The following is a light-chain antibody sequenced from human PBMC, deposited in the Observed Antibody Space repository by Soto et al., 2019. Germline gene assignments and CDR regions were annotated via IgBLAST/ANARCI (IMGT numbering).Light chain of an antibody. Sequence: SYELTQPPSVSVAPGQTARITCGGNNIGRKSVHWYQQRPGQAPVLVVFDDRDRPSGIPERFSGSNSGNTATLTISRVEAGDEADYYCQVWDSSSDHYVFGIGTKLTVL. CDR1: NIGRKS. CDR2: DDR. J-gene: IGLJ1*01. CDR3: QVWDSSSDHYV. V-gene: IGLV3-21*02.